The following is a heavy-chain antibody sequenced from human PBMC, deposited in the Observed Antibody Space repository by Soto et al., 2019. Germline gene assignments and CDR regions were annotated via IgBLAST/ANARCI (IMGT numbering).Heavy chain of an antibody. CDR2: IYHSGST. CDR1: GVSISSGGYS. D-gene: IGHD3-22*01. J-gene: IGHJ4*02. Sequence: PSETLSLTCAVSGVSISSGGYSWSWIRQPPGKGLEWIGYIYHSGSTYYNPSLKSRVTISVDRSKNQFSLKLSSVTAADTAVYYCAGYYDSSDCWGQGTLVTVSS. CDR3: AGYYDSSDC. V-gene: IGHV4-30-2*01.